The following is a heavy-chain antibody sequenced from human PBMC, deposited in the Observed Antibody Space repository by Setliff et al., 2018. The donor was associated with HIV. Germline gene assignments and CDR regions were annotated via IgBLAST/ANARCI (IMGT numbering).Heavy chain of an antibody. CDR2: IYHGGST. J-gene: IGHJ3*02. CDR3: ARSYRNSLFGAFDI. CDR1: GGSISSSSYY. D-gene: IGHD6-6*01. Sequence: TLSLTCTVSGGSISSSSYYWGWIRQPPGKGLEWIGSIYHGGSTYYNPSLKSRVTISGDTSKNQFSLRLNSVTAADTAVYYCARSYRNSLFGAFDIWGQGTMVTVS. V-gene: IGHV4-39*07.